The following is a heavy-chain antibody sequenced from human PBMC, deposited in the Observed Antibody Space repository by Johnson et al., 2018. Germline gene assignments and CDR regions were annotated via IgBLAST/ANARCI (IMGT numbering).Heavy chain of an antibody. Sequence: QVQLVQSGAEVKKPGSSVKVSCYTAGGTFGSSTISWVRQAPGQGLEWMGRFIPLLNTSDFTQRFQGRVTITADKSTSATYMELSSLRFDDTAIYYWARDHHDSHGQDAFDIWGQGTMITVSS. J-gene: IGHJ3*02. CDR2: FIPLLNTS. V-gene: IGHV1-69*08. D-gene: IGHD4-11*01. CDR1: GGTFGSST. CDR3: ARDHHDSHGQDAFDI.